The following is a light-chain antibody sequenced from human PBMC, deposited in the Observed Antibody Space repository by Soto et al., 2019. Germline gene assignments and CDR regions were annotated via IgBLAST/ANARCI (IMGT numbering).Light chain of an antibody. CDR1: QTIRSY. Sequence: IQMTQSPSSLSASVGDRISITCRASQTIRSYLNWYQVTPGKAPRLLISAASTLKNGVPSRFSGSGSGAEFTLTITNLQPEDFATYYCQQSYNIPLSFDGGTKVDIK. J-gene: IGKJ4*01. V-gene: IGKV1-39*01. CDR2: AAS. CDR3: QQSYNIPLS.